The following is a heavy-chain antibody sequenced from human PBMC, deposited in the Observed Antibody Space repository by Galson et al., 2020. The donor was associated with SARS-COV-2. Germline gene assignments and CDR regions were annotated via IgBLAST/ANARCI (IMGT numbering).Heavy chain of an antibody. D-gene: IGHD2-15*01. V-gene: IGHV3-74*01. Sequence: GESLKISCAASGFTFSSYWMHWVRQAPGKGLVWVSRINSDGSSTSYADSVKGRFTISRDNAKNTLYLQMNSLRAEDTAVYYCARLGYCSGGSCSLTYYYYGMDVWGQGTTVTVSS. CDR1: GFTFSSYW. J-gene: IGHJ6*02. CDR3: ARLGYCSGGSCSLTYYYYGMDV. CDR2: INSDGSST.